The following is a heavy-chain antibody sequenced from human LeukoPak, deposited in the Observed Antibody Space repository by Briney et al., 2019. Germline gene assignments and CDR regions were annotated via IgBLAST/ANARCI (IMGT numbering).Heavy chain of an antibody. J-gene: IGHJ4*02. D-gene: IGHD3-22*01. CDR1: DYNFISYG. CDR3: ARGYYHDNRGGFDY. V-gene: IGHV1-18*01. CDR2: ISAHSGDA. Sequence: ASVKVSCQASDYNFISYGIIWVRQAPGQGLEWMGWISAHSGDAYYAQNFQGRVTMTTDTSTSTAYLELRSLRSDDTAVYYCARGYYHDNRGGFDYWGQGTLVTVSS.